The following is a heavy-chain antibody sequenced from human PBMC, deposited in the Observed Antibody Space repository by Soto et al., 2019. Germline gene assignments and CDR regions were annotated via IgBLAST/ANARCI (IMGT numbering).Heavy chain of an antibody. CDR3: ARQFFYRLDY. J-gene: IGHJ4*02. D-gene: IGHD3-16*02. CDR2: ISSSGGST. CDR1: GGSVSSGDFY. Sequence: QVQLQESGPGLVKPSETLSLTCTLSGGSVSSGDFYWSWIRQTPGKGLEWIGYISSSGGSTNYNPSLRSRVTLSVDTSNNQFSLKLNSVTAADTAVYYCARQFFYRLDYWGQGTMVTVSS. V-gene: IGHV4-61*08.